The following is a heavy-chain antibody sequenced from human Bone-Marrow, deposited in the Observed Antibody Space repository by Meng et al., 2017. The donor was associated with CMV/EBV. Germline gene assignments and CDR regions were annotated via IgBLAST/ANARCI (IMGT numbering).Heavy chain of an antibody. CDR3: ASNSNYDFYYYYGMDV. CDR2: ISGSGGST. Sequence: GEYLKISCAASGFTFSSYAMSWVRQAPGKGLEWVSAISGSGGSTYYADSVKGRFTISRDNSKNTLYLQMNSLRAEDTAVYYCASNSNYDFYYYYGMDVWGQGTTVTVSS. J-gene: IGHJ6*02. D-gene: IGHD4-11*01. V-gene: IGHV3-23*01. CDR1: GFTFSSYA.